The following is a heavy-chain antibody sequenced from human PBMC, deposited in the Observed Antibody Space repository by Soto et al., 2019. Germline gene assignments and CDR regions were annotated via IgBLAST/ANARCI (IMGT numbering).Heavy chain of an antibody. D-gene: IGHD5-12*01. CDR1: GYIFTTYY. Sequence: GDSLKISCNTSGYIFTTYYVGWVRQVPGKGLEWMAIIYPADSHITYRPSFQGHVTISADKSISTAYLQWSSLKASDTAIYYCARGGRAGGYNDWYFALRGRGTEVTVSS. J-gene: IGHJ2*01. CDR3: ARGGRAGGYNDWYFAL. CDR2: IYPADSHI. V-gene: IGHV5-51*01.